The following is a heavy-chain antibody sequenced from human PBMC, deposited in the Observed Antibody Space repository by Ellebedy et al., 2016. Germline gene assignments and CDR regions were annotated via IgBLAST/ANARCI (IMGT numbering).Heavy chain of an antibody. CDR3: ARDILDSSPPGDY. J-gene: IGHJ4*02. CDR2: IYHSGST. CDR1: GYSISSGYY. Sequence: SETLSLTCTVSGYSISSGYYWGWIRQPPGKGLEWIGSIYHSGSTYYNPSLKSRVTISVDTSKNQFSLKLSSVTAADTAVYYCARDILDSSPPGDYWGQGTLVTVSS. D-gene: IGHD3-3*01. V-gene: IGHV4-38-2*02.